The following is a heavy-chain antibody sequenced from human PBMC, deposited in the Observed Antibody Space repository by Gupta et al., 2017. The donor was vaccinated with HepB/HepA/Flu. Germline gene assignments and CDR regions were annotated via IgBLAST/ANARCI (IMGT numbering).Heavy chain of an antibody. CDR2: IYPGDSDT. J-gene: IGHJ6*02. Sequence: GLEWMGIIYPGDSDTRYSPSFQGQVTISADKSISTAYLQWSSLKASDTAMYYCARSHYYYYGMDVWGQGTTVTVSS. CDR3: ARSHYYYYGMDV. V-gene: IGHV5-51*01.